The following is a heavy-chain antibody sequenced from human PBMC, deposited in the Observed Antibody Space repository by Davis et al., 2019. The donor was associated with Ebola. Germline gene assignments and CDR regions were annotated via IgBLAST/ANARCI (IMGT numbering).Heavy chain of an antibody. CDR2: IYYSGST. V-gene: IGHV4-59*12. D-gene: IGHD2-2*01. CDR3: ARGAERRGYYSSTSCYYYYYGMDV. Sequence: MPSETLSLTCTVSGGSISSYYWSWIRQPPGKGLEWIGYIYYSGSTNYNPSLKSRVTISVDTSKNQFSLKLSSVTAADTAVYYCARGAERRGYYSSTSCYYYYYGMDVWGQGTTVTVSS. J-gene: IGHJ6*02. CDR1: GGSISSYY.